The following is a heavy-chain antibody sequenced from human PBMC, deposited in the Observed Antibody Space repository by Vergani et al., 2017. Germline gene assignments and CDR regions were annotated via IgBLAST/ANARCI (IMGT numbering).Heavy chain of an antibody. D-gene: IGHD2-2*01. V-gene: IGHV1-69*13. CDR1: GGTLNSFA. J-gene: IGHJ5*02. Sequence: QVQLVQSGAEVKTPGSSVKVSCKASGGTLNSFAISWVRQAPGQGLEWMGRIIPIFGTANYAQKFQGRVTITADESTSTAYMELSSLRSEDTAVYYCASRYCSSTSCLISGWFDPWGQGTLVTVSS. CDR2: IIPIFGTA. CDR3: ASRYCSSTSCLISGWFDP.